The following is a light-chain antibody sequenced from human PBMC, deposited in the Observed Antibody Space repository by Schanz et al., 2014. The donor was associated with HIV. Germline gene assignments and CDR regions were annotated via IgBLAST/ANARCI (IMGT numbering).Light chain of an antibody. CDR3: SSYTSSSTVL. V-gene: IGLV1-44*01. J-gene: IGLJ2*01. Sequence: QSVLTQPPSTSGTPGQRVTMSCSGSNSNFRSNAVNWYQHLPGTAPKLLIYNSYHRPSGVPDRFSGSKSGTSASLAISGLQSEDEAGYYCSSYTSSSTVLFGGGTKLTVL. CDR1: NSNFRSNA. CDR2: NSY.